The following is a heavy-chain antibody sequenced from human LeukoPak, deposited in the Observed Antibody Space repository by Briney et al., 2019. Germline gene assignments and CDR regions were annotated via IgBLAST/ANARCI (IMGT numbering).Heavy chain of an antibody. CDR2: ISACNGNT. CDR3: ARGGPWELLYYYYGMDV. D-gene: IGHD1-26*01. Sequence: GASVKVSCKASGYTFTSYDINWVRQATGQGLEWMGWISACNGNTNYAQKFQGRFTMTTDTSTTTAYMELRSLRSEDTAVYYCARGGPWELLYYYYGMDVWGQGTTVTVSS. J-gene: IGHJ6*02. CDR1: GYTFTSYD. V-gene: IGHV1-18*01.